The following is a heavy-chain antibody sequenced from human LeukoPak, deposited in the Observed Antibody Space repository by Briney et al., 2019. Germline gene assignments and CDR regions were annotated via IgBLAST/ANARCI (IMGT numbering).Heavy chain of an antibody. CDR2: ISYDGSNK. CDR1: GFTLSSYA. D-gene: IGHD6-13*01. V-gene: IGHV3-30*04. CDR3: ARQQLVYYYYYGMDV. J-gene: IGHJ6*02. Sequence: GGSLRLSCAASGFTLSSYAMHWVRQAPGKGLEWVAVISYDGSNKYYADSVKGRFTISRDNSKNTLYLQMNSLRAEDTAVYYCARQQLVYYYYYGMDVWGQGTTVTVSS.